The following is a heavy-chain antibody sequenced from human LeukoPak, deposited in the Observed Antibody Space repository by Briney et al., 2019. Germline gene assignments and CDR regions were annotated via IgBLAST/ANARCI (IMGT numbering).Heavy chain of an antibody. Sequence: PGGSLRLSCAASGNYWMHWVRQAPGKGLVWVSHINSDGSWTSYADSVKGRFTISRDNAKNTLYLQMNSLRAEDTAVYYCLRDLNWSLDQWGQGTLVTASS. CDR2: INSDGSWT. V-gene: IGHV3-74*01. D-gene: IGHD1-20*01. J-gene: IGHJ4*02. CDR3: LRDLNWSLDQ. CDR1: GNYW.